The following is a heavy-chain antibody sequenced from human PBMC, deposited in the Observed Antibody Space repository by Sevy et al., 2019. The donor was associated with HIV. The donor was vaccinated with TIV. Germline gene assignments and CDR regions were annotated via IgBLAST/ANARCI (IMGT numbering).Heavy chain of an antibody. CDR2: ISSNGGRT. V-gene: IGHV3-64D*06. CDR1: RFTFSTYA. D-gene: IGHD3-10*01. J-gene: IGHJ5*01. Sequence: GGSLRLSCSASRFTFSTYAIHWVRQAPGKGLEYVSGISSNGGRTSYADSVKGRCTISRENSKNTLYLQMSSVRVVYTAVYYLLQGSARGALAEVWLAPWGQGTLVTVSP. CDR3: LQGSARGALAEVWLAP.